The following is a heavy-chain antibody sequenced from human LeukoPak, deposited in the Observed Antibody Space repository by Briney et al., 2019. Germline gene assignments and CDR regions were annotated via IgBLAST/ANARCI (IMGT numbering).Heavy chain of an antibody. D-gene: IGHD3-10*01. Sequence: GSLRLSCATSGFTFSSYAMSWVRQAPGKGLEWVSAISGSGGSTYYADSVKGRFTISRDKAKNTLYLQMNSLRAEDTAIYYCAKENWGSYYNSYFDFWGQGTLVTVSS. V-gene: IGHV3-23*01. CDR3: AKENWGSYYNSYFDF. CDR1: GFTFSSYA. J-gene: IGHJ4*02. CDR2: ISGSGGST.